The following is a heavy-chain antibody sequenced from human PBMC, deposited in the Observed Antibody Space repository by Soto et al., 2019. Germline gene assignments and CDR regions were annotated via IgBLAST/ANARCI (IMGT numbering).Heavy chain of an antibody. J-gene: IGHJ3*02. CDR3: ARRITGTTGPFDI. CDR1: GVSTSNGNW. CDR2: IYHSGST. Sequence: SETLSLTCAVSGVSTSNGNWWSWVRQPPGKGLEWIGEIYHSGSTNYNSSLKSRVTISVGKSKNQLSLKLSSVTAADTAVYYCARRITGTTGPFDIWGQGTMVTVSS. D-gene: IGHD1-7*01. V-gene: IGHV4-4*02.